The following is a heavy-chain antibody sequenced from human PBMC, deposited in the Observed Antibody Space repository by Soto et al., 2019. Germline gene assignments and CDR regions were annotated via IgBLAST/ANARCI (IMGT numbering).Heavy chain of an antibody. J-gene: IGHJ6*03. CDR3: ARDAQGSGSPSNKYYYYYLDV. D-gene: IGHD2-15*01. CDR2: INPNSGGT. CDR1: GYTFTGNY. V-gene: IGHV1-2*04. Sequence: ASVKVSCKASGYTFTGNYLYWARQDTGQGLEWMGWINPNSGGTNYAQKFQGWVTMTRDTSISTAYMELSRLRSDDTAVYYCARDAQGSGSPSNKYYYYYLDVWAKGTTVTVSS.